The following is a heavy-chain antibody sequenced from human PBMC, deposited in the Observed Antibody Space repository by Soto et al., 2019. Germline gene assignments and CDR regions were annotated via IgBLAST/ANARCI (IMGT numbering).Heavy chain of an antibody. D-gene: IGHD2-21*01. Sequence: QVHLVQSGAELKKPGSSVKVPCEDSGGSFISYSFTWVRQAPGQGLEWMGRIIPIQGKANYALKFQDRVTITADRSTRTAYMELRSLRPEDTAVYYCAKSLRCVDHAYMDVWGKGTTVTVSS. CDR3: AKSLRCVDHAYMDV. V-gene: IGHV1-69*02. CDR1: GGSFISYS. J-gene: IGHJ6*03. CDR2: IIPIQGKA.